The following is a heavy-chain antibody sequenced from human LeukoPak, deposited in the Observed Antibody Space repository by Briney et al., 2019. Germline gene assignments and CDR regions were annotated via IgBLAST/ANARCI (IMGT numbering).Heavy chain of an antibody. CDR3: ARQEGYDFWSGYYTGWFDP. V-gene: IGHV4-34*01. D-gene: IGHD3-3*01. CDR1: GGSFSGYY. Sequence: PSETLSLTCAVYGGSFSGYYWSWIRQPPGKGLEWIGEINHSGSTYYNPSLKSRVTISVDTSKNQFSLKLSSVTAADTAVYYCARQEGYDFWSGYYTGWFDPWGRGTLVTVSS. CDR2: INHSGST. J-gene: IGHJ5*02.